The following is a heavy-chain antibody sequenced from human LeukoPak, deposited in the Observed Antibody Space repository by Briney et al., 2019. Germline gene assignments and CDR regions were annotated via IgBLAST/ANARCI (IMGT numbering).Heavy chain of an antibody. Sequence: GGSLRLSCAASGFTFSSYAMSWVRQAPGKGLEWVSTISGSGGSTYYADSVKGRFTISRDNSKNTLYLQMNSLRAEDTAMYYCAKAGSYSPFDYWGQGTLVTVSS. CDR1: GFTFSSYA. V-gene: IGHV3-23*01. J-gene: IGHJ4*02. D-gene: IGHD1-26*01. CDR3: AKAGSYSPFDY. CDR2: ISGSGGST.